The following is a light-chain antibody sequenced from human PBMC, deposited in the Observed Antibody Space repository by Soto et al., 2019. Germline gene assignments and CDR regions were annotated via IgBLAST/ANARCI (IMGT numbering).Light chain of an antibody. CDR1: QSVLYTSNNKNY. Sequence: DIVMTQSPDSLAVSLGERATINCKSSQSVLYTSNNKNYIAWYQQKSGQPPKLLLYWASTRESGVPDRFSGGGSATDFTLTISSLQAEDVAVYYCQQYYSVPITFGQGTRLEIK. V-gene: IGKV4-1*01. CDR2: WAS. CDR3: QQYYSVPIT. J-gene: IGKJ5*01.